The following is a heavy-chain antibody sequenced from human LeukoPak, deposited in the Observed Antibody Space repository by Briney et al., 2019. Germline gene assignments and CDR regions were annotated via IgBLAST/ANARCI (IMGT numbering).Heavy chain of an antibody. D-gene: IGHD5-18*01. Sequence: GGSLRLSCAASGFTVSSNYMSWVRQAPGKGLEWVSAISGSGGSTYYADSVKGRFTNSRDNSKNTLYLQMNSLRAEDTAVYYCARKGRYGYGDYWGQGTLVTVSS. J-gene: IGHJ4*02. CDR2: ISGSGGST. CDR3: ARKGRYGYGDY. CDR1: GFTVSSNY. V-gene: IGHV3-23*01.